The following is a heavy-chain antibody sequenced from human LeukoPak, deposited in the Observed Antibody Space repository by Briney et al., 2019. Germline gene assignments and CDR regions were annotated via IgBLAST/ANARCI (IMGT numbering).Heavy chain of an antibody. CDR3: ARAEYDFWSDNWFDP. Sequence: PSETLSLTCAVYGGSFSGYYWSWIRQPPGKGLEWIGEINHSGSTNYNPSLKSRVTISVDTSKNQFSLKLSPVTAADTAVYYCARAEYDFWSDNWFDPWGQGTLVTVSS. V-gene: IGHV4-34*01. CDR2: INHSGST. D-gene: IGHD3-3*01. CDR1: GGSFSGYY. J-gene: IGHJ5*02.